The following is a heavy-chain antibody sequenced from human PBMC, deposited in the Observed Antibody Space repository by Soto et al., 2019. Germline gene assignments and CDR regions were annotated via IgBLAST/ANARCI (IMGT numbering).Heavy chain of an antibody. CDR1: GYTFTNYD. Sequence: QVQLVQSGAEVKKPGASVKVSCKASGYTFTNYDVNWVRQAPGQGLEWVGWMTPKSDDTGYAQKFQGRVTLTRNTSISTAYMELSSLTSEDTAVYYCARGLAVTRDAFEIWGQGTMVTVSS. V-gene: IGHV1-8*01. J-gene: IGHJ3*02. CDR3: ARGLAVTRDAFEI. CDR2: MTPKSDDT. D-gene: IGHD4-4*01.